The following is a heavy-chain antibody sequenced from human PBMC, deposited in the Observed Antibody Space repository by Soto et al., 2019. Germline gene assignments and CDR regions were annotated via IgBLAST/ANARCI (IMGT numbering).Heavy chain of an antibody. J-gene: IGHJ4*02. Sequence: QVQLVQSGAAVKKPGASVKVSCQASGYTFTSYAIHWVRQAPGQRLEWMGWINAGNGNTKYSQKYQGRVTITRDTSASTAYMELISLRSDDTAVYYCASDVGATGDWGQGTLVTVYS. V-gene: IGHV1-3*01. CDR3: ASDVGATGD. D-gene: IGHD1-26*01. CDR1: GYTFTSYA. CDR2: INAGNGNT.